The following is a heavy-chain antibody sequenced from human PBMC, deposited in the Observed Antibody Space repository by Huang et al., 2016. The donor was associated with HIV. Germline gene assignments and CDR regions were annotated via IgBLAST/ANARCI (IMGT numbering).Heavy chain of an antibody. J-gene: IGHJ3*02. CDR3: ARQGVGDFVVEPTGLGAFDI. CDR2: IYPGDSDT. D-gene: IGHD2-2*01. V-gene: IGHV5-51*01. Sequence: EVQLVQSGAVVKKPGESLKISCKGSGYTFNGYWIGGVRQMPGKGLEGMGIIYPGDSDTTYSPSFKGQVTISADKSISTAYLQWSGLKASDTAMYYCARQGVGDFVVEPTGLGAFDIWGQGTMVTVSS. CDR1: GYTFNGYW.